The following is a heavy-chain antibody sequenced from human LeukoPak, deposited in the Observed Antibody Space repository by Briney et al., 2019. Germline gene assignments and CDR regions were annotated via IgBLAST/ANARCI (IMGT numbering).Heavy chain of an antibody. CDR3: ARSSSGWYVAFDI. V-gene: IGHV1-2*02. J-gene: IGHJ3*02. CDR2: LNTNSGGT. D-gene: IGHD6-19*01. Sequence: ASVKVSCKASGYSFTGYYVHWVRQAPGQRLESMGWLNTNSGGTNYAQKFQGRVTMARDTSISTAYMELKRLRSDDTAVYYCARSSSGWYVAFDIWGQGTMVTVSS. CDR1: GYSFTGYY.